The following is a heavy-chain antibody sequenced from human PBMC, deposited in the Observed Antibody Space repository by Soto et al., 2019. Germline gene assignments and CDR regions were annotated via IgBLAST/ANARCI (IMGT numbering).Heavy chain of an antibody. CDR3: AREGSYWFDP. V-gene: IGHV3-48*03. D-gene: IGHD1-26*01. CDR2: ISRSGGTI. J-gene: IGHJ5*02. Sequence: GGALRLSCAASGFTFSSYEFIWVRQAPGKGLEWVSYISRSGGTIYYADSVKGRFTISRDNAKNSLHLQMNSLRAEDTAFYYCAREGSYWFDPWGQRTLVTVSS. CDR1: GFTFSSYE.